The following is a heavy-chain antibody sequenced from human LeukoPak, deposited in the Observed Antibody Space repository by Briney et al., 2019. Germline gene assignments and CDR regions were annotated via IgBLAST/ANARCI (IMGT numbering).Heavy chain of an antibody. J-gene: IGHJ4*02. V-gene: IGHV1-46*01. CDR2: INPSGGST. D-gene: IGHD3-10*01. CDR1: GYTFTGYY. Sequence: ASVKLSCKASGYTFTGYYMHWVRQSPGQGLEWMGIINPSGGSTSYAQKFQGRVPMTRDMSTSTVYMELSSLRSEDTAVYFCATEGKMIRGVYTDYWGQGTLVTVSS. CDR3: ATEGKMIRGVYTDY.